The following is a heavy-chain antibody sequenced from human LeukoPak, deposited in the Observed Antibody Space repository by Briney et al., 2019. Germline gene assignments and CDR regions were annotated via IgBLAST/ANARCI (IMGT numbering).Heavy chain of an antibody. CDR1: GFTFSDYY. D-gene: IGHD5-18*01. V-gene: IGHV3-11*01. CDR3: VKDPSQLWLLGYFDY. J-gene: IGHJ4*02. Sequence: GGSLRLSCAASGFTFSDYYMSWIRQAPGKGLEWVSYISSSGSTIYYADSVKGRFTISRDNAKNSLYLQMNSLRAEDTAVYYCVKDPSQLWLLGYFDYWGQGTLVTVSS. CDR2: ISSSGSTI.